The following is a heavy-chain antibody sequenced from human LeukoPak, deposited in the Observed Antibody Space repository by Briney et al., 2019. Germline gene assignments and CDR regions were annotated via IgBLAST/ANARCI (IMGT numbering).Heavy chain of an antibody. D-gene: IGHD3-16*01. CDR2: ISSSGSTI. V-gene: IGHV3-11*01. CDR3: AREAPRLLFEADAFDI. J-gene: IGHJ3*02. CDR1: GFTFSDYY. Sequence: GGSLRLSCAASGFTFSDYYVSWIRQAPGKGLEWVSYISSSGSTIYYADSVKGRFTISRDNAKNSLYLQMNSLRAEDTAVYYRAREAPRLLFEADAFDIWGQGTRVTVSS.